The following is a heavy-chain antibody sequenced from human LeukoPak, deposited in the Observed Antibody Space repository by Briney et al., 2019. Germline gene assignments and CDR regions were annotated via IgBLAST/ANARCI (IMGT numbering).Heavy chain of an antibody. CDR1: GFTFSSYA. CDR2: ISGSGGST. Sequence: GGSLRLSCAASGFTFSSYAMSCVRQAPGKGLEWVSDISGSGGSTYYADSVKGRFTISRDNSKNTLYLQMNSLRAEDTAVYYCAKTSGWYDNNWFDPWGQGTLVTVSS. D-gene: IGHD6-19*01. J-gene: IGHJ5*02. CDR3: AKTSGWYDNNWFDP. V-gene: IGHV3-23*01.